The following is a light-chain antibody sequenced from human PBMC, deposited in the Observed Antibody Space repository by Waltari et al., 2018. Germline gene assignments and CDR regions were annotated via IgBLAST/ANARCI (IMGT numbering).Light chain of an antibody. V-gene: IGKV4-1*01. J-gene: IGKJ4*01. Sequence: DIVMTQSPDSLAVSLGERATINLTSSQSIFYSSTNKNYLAWYQQKPGQPPKLLIYWASTRESGVPDRFSGTGSGTDFTLTISSLQAGDVAVYYCQQFYSTPLTFGGGTKVEIK. CDR3: QQFYSTPLT. CDR1: QSIFYSSTNKNY. CDR2: WAS.